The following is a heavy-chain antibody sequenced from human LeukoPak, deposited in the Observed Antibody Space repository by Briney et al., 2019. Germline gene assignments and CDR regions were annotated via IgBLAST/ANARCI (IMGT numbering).Heavy chain of an antibody. CDR2: IYYGGST. D-gene: IGHD3-16*01. CDR3: ARDSDYYDYVWGSLDY. V-gene: IGHV3-66*01. Sequence: GGSLRLSCAASGFIVSSNYMNWVRQAPGKGLEWVSVIYYGGSTYYADSVKGRFTISRDNAKNSLYLQMNSLRAEDTAVYYCARDSDYYDYVWGSLDYWGQGTLVTVSS. J-gene: IGHJ4*02. CDR1: GFIVSSNY.